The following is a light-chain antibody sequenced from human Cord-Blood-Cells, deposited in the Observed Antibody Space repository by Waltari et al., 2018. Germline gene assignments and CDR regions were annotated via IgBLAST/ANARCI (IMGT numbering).Light chain of an antibody. CDR3: QQSYSTPPT. CDR2: AAS. J-gene: IGKJ1*01. CDR1: QSISSY. Sequence: DIQMTQSPSSLSASVGDRVTITCRASQSISSYFYWYQQKPGKAPKLLIYAASSLQSGVPSRFSGSGSGTDFTLTISSLQPEDFATYYCQQSYSTPPTFGQGTKVEIK. V-gene: IGKV1-39*01.